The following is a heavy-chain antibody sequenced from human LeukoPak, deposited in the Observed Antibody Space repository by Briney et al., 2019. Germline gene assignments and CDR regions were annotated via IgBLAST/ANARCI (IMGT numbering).Heavy chain of an antibody. Sequence: GGSLGLPCAASGLTFNNAWMSWVRQAPGKGLEWVGRIRSRSAGGTTDYGAPVKGRFTISRDDSKNTLYLQMNSLKTEDTAVYYCSTGGGTHDYWGQGTLVTVSS. CDR3: STGGGTHDY. V-gene: IGHV3-15*01. J-gene: IGHJ4*02. D-gene: IGHD2-15*01. CDR2: IRSRSAGGTT. CDR1: GLTFNNAW.